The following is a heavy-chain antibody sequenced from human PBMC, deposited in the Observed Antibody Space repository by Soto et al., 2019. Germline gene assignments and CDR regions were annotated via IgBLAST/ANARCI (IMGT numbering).Heavy chain of an antibody. CDR2: IWTSGST. J-gene: IGHJ4*02. CDR3: ARTVGAAYYFDF. CDR1: GDSMSKYY. D-gene: IGHD3-16*01. V-gene: IGHV4-4*07. Sequence: QVQLQESGPGLVKPSETLSLTGNVSGDSMSKYYWSWVRQPAGKGLEWIGRIWTSGSTNYNPSLKSRVTMSIDTSNKHFSLDLKSGTAADTAVYYCARTVGAAYYFDFWGQGVLVTVSS.